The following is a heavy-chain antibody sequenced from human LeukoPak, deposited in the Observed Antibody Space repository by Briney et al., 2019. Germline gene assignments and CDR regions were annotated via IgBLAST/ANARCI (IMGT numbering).Heavy chain of an antibody. CDR1: GYTFTGYG. V-gene: IGHV1-18*01. J-gene: IGHJ4*02. CDR2: ITPYNGNT. Sequence: ASVKVSCKASGYTFTGYGISWWRRAPGQGLEWMGGITPYNGNTNYAQKLQGRVTMTTDTSTSTAYMELRSLRSDDTAVYYCARDQGDYYDSSGYYYDLDYWGQGTLVTVSS. D-gene: IGHD3-22*01. CDR3: ARDQGDYYDSSGYYYDLDY.